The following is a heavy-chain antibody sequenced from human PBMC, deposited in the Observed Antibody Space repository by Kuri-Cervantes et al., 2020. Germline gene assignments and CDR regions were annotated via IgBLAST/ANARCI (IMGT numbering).Heavy chain of an antibody. Sequence: ASVKVSCKASGYTFTSYGISWVRQAPGQGLEWMGWISAYNGNTNYAQKLQGRVTMTTDTSTSTAYMELRSLRSDDTAVYYCARGLVGAAPQHPYYYYGMDVWGQGTTVTVSS. CDR1: GYTFTSYG. CDR2: ISAYNGNT. CDR3: ARGLVGAAPQHPYYYYGMDV. V-gene: IGHV1-18*01. J-gene: IGHJ6*02. D-gene: IGHD1-26*01.